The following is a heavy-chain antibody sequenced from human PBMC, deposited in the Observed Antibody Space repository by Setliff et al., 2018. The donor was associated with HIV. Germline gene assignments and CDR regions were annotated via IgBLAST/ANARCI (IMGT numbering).Heavy chain of an antibody. D-gene: IGHD3-16*01. J-gene: IGHJ4*02. V-gene: IGHV4-39*01. Sequence: SETLSLTCTVSGGSISSSSYYWGWIRQPPGKGLEWIGSLYYSGTTYYNPSLKSRLTISVDTSKNQFSLKLSSVTAADTAVYYCARRTLITGYDYWGQGTLVTVPS. CDR3: ARRTLITGYDY. CDR1: GGSISSSSYY. CDR2: LYYSGTT.